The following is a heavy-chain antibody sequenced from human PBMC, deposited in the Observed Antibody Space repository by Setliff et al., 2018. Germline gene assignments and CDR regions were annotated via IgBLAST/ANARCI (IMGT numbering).Heavy chain of an antibody. CDR3: ARGLYYYDSSGYYSLGGMDV. Sequence: SVKVSCKASGGTFSSYAISWVRQAPGQGLEWMGGIIPILGIANYAQKFQGRVTITADKSTSTAYMELSSLRSEDTAVYYCARGLYYYDSSGYYSLGGMDVWGQGTTVTVS. CDR1: GGTFSSYA. V-gene: IGHV1-69*10. CDR2: IIPILGIA. D-gene: IGHD3-22*01. J-gene: IGHJ6*02.